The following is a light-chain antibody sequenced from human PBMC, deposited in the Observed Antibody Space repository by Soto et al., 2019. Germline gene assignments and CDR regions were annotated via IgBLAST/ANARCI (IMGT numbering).Light chain of an antibody. V-gene: IGKV3D-20*02. J-gene: IGKJ5*01. Sequence: EIVMTQSPATLSVSPGERATLSCRASQTVTSGYLAWYQQKPGQAPRLLIYGVSTGATGIPARFSGSGSGTDFTLTISSLEPEDFAVYYCQQRSNWPPITFGQGTRLEIK. CDR2: GVS. CDR3: QQRSNWPPIT. CDR1: QTVTSGY.